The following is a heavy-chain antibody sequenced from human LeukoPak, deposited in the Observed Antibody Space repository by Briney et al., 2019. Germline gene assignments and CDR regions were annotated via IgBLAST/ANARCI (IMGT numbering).Heavy chain of an antibody. D-gene: IGHD3-9*01. CDR2: INPNSGDT. J-gene: IGHJ4*02. CDR3: ATGSYYDILTGYY. CDR1: GYTFTGYY. V-gene: IGHV1-2*02. Sequence: GASVKVSCKASGYTFTGYYMHWVRQAPGQGLEWMGWINPNSGDTNYAEKFQGRVTMTRDTSISTAYMDLRRLRSEDTAVYYCATGSYYDILTGYYWGQGTLVTVSS.